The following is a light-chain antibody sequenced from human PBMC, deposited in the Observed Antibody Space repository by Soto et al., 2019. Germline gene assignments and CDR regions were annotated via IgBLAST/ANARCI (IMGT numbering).Light chain of an antibody. V-gene: IGLV1-40*01. J-gene: IGLJ1*01. Sequence: QSVLTQPPSVSGAPGQRVAISCTGSGSNIGAGSDVHWYQQLPGMAPKLLVYGNNNRPSGVPDRFSGSKSATSASLAITGRQQEDEAAYYCQSYDTSLRAWVFGTGTKLTVL. CDR1: GSNIGAGSD. CDR2: GNN. CDR3: QSYDTSLRAWV.